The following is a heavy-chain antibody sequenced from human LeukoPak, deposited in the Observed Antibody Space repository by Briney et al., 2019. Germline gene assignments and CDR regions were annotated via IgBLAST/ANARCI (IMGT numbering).Heavy chain of an antibody. Sequence: GGSLRLSCAASGFTFSSYSMNWVRQAPGKGLEWVSYISSSSSTIYYADPVKGGFTISRDNAKNSLYLQLNSLRDEDTAVYYCARESGSQYYYYGMDVWGQGTTVTVSS. CDR1: GFTFSSYS. CDR2: ISSSSSTI. V-gene: IGHV3-48*02. D-gene: IGHD1-26*01. CDR3: ARESGSQYYYYGMDV. J-gene: IGHJ6*02.